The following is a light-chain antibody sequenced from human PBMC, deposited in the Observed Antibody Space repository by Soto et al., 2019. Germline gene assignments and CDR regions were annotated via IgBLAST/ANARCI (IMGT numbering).Light chain of an antibody. CDR1: SSDVGGYNY. V-gene: IGLV2-14*01. CDR2: EVS. Sequence: QSALTQPASVSGSRGRSITISCTGTSSDVGGYNYVSWYQQHPGKAPKLMIYEVSNRPSGVSNRFSGSKSGNTASLTISGLQAEDEADYYCSSYTSSSTLVFGGGTNLTVL. J-gene: IGLJ2*01. CDR3: SSYTSSSTLV.